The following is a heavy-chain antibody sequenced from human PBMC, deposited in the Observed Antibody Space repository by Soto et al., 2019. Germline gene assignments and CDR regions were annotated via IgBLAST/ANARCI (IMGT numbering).Heavy chain of an antibody. V-gene: IGHV1-3*01. CDR1: GYTFTNYA. J-gene: IGHJ6*03. Sequence: ASVKVSCKASGYTFTNYAIHWVRQAPGERLEWMGWINAGNGNTQYSQIFQDRVTITRDTFASTVYMELSSLRSEDMAIYYCARGPPLRIVTFYYFYYMDVWGTGTTVTVSS. CDR2: INAGNGNT. CDR3: ARGPPLRIVTFYYFYYMDV. D-gene: IGHD3-22*01.